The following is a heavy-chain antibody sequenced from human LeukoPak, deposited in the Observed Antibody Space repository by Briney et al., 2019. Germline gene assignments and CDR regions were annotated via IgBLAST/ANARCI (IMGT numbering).Heavy chain of an antibody. J-gene: IGHJ6*03. CDR2: MYYNERT. CDR3: ARCITGTGGYYYYYYMDV. Sequence: KASETLSLTCTVSGGSISSYYWSWIRQPPGKGLEWIGYMYYNERTNYNPSLKSRVTISVDTSKNQFSLKLSSVTAADTAVYYCARCITGTGGYYYYYYMDVWGKGTTVTISS. D-gene: IGHD1-20*01. V-gene: IGHV4-59*08. CDR1: GGSISSYY.